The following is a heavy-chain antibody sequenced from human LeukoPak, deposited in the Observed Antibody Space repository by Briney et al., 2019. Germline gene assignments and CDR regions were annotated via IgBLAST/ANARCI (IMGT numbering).Heavy chain of an antibody. J-gene: IGHJ4*02. Sequence: SETLSLTCTVSGGSISTYYWNWIRQPPGKGLEWIGYFYYSGSTNYNPSLKSRVTISVDTSKNQLSLKLSSVTAADTAVYYCARVASYSNLYFDYWGQGTLVTVSS. CDR3: ARVASYSNLYFDY. CDR2: FYYSGST. D-gene: IGHD4-11*01. CDR1: GGSISTYY. V-gene: IGHV4-59*01.